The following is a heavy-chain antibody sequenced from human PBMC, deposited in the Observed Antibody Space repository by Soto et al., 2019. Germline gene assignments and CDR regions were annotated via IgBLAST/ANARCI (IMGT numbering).Heavy chain of an antibody. D-gene: IGHD3-3*01. J-gene: IGHJ6*02. CDR2: INYNSGTT. CDR1: GFTFGTSS. Sequence: SGGSLRLSCAASGFTFGTSSMSWVRQAPGGGLDWVSIINYNSGTTAYADSVKGRFTISRDNSKNTLYLQMNSLKTEDTAVYYCTTGERITIFGVVTSPYYYGMDVWGQGTTVTVSS. V-gene: IGHV3-23*01. CDR3: TTGERITIFGVVTSPYYYGMDV.